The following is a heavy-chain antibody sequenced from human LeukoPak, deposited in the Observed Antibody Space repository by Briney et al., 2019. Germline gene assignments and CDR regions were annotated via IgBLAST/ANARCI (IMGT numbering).Heavy chain of an antibody. D-gene: IGHD3-22*01. J-gene: IGHJ4*02. Sequence: SETLSLTCTVSGFSISSYYWSWIRQPPGKGLEWIGNNYYIGDDNYNPCLRSRITILVDTTKNQFSLRLISVTAADTDVYFCARNGPHYYDNSGSLGSWGQGALVTVSS. CDR1: GFSISSYY. CDR3: ARNGPHYYDNSGSLGS. CDR2: NYYIGDD. V-gene: IGHV4-59*01.